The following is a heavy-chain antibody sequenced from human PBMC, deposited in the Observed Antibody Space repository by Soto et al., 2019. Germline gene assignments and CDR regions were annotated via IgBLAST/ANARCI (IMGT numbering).Heavy chain of an antibody. V-gene: IGHV3-66*01. Sequence: EVQLVESGGGLVQPGGSLRLSCAASGFTVSNNYMCWVRQAPGKGLEWVSLIYSGGVTHYADSVRGRFTISRDNSRSTLYLQMNSLSADDTAVYYCAKRGTTVTTSLWYWGQGTLVTVSS. J-gene: IGHJ4*02. CDR2: IYSGGVT. CDR1: GFTVSNNY. CDR3: AKRGTTVTTSLWY. D-gene: IGHD4-17*01.